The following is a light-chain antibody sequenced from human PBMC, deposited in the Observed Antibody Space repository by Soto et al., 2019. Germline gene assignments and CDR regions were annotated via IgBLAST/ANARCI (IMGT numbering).Light chain of an antibody. J-gene: IGKJ1*01. CDR3: QQRSNWPGT. Sequence: EIVLTQSPATLSLSPGERATLSCRASQSVRTSLAWYQQQPGQAPRLLIYDASNRATVIPARFSGSGSGTDFTLTISSLQPKDFAVYYCQQRSNWPGTFGQGTKVEIK. CDR1: QSVRTS. CDR2: DAS. V-gene: IGKV3-11*01.